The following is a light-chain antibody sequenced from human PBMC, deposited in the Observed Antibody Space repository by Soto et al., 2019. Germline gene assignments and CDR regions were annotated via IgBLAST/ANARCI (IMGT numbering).Light chain of an antibody. CDR1: QSVTSNY. J-gene: IGKJ1*01. CDR3: QQYGSSPRT. Sequence: EIVLTQSPGTLSLSPGERATLSCRASQSVTSNYLAWYQQKPGQAPRLLFYGASSRATGIPDRFSGSGSGTAFTLTRSRLEPEDFAVYYCQQYGSSPRTFGQGTKVEI. V-gene: IGKV3-20*01. CDR2: GAS.